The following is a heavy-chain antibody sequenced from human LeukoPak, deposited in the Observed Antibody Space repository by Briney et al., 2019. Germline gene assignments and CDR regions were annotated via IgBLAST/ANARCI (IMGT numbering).Heavy chain of an antibody. CDR1: GYTFTDYY. CDR3: ARATRGYSYGKGYYFDY. CDR2: INPNSGGT. Sequence: ASVKVSCKASGYTFTDYYMHWVRQAPGQGLEWMGWINPNSGGTNYAQKFQGRVTMTRDTSISTAYMELSRLRSDDTAVYYCARATRGYSYGKGYYFDYWGQGTLVTVSS. V-gene: IGHV1-2*02. D-gene: IGHD5-18*01. J-gene: IGHJ4*02.